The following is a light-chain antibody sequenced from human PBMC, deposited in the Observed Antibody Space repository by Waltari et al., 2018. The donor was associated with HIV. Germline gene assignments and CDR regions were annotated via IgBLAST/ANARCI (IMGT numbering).Light chain of an antibody. CDR2: ENH. CDR3: GTCDSSLSAGV. CDR1: SSNIGTNY. V-gene: IGLV1-51*01. J-gene: IGLJ3*02. Sequence: QSVLTQPPSVSAAPGQKVTISCSGSSSNIGTNYVSWYQQLPGTAPKLLIYENHMRPSGIPDGFPGTKSGTSATLGITGRQTGDEAEYYCGTCDSSLSAGVFGGGTKLTVL.